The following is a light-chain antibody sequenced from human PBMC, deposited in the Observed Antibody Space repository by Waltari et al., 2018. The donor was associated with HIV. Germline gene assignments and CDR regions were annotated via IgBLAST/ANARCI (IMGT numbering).Light chain of an antibody. Sequence: EIVLTQSPGTLSLSPGERATLSCGASQSVSGNYLAWYQQKPGQAPRLLIYGASSRATGIPDRFSGSGSGTDFTLTISRLEPEDFAVYYCQQYGTSPRLTFGGGTRVEIK. CDR1: QSVSGNY. CDR2: GAS. CDR3: QQYGTSPRLT. V-gene: IGKV3-20*01. J-gene: IGKJ4*01.